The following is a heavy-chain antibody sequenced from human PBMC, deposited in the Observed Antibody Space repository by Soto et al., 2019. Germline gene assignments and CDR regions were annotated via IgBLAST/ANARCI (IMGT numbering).Heavy chain of an antibody. CDR3: AHRVLRTVFGLVTTTAIYFDF. CDR1: GFSLTTSGVG. J-gene: IGHJ4*02. Sequence: QITLKESGPTVVKPTETLTLTCTFSGFSLTTSGVGVGWVRQSPGKAPEWLALIYWDDDKRYSTSLKSRLTLTKDTSKIHVVLTMANVDPADTATYYCAHRVLRTVFGLVTTTAIYFDFWGQGTPVVVSS. CDR2: IYWDDDK. D-gene: IGHD3-3*01. V-gene: IGHV2-5*02.